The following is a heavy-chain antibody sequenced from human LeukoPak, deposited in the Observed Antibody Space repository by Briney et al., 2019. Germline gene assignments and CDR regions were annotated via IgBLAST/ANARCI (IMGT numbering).Heavy chain of an antibody. CDR2: IHSDGTT. D-gene: IGHD6-13*01. J-gene: IGHJ4*02. CDR1: GFTVTTSY. Sequence: PPGGSLRLSCAASGFTVTTSYMTWVRQAPGKGLEWVSVIHSDGTTYYADSVKGRFTISRDISKNTLYLQMNNLRAEDTAVYYCARMYSSSHSDFWGQGTLVTVSS. V-gene: IGHV3-66*01. CDR3: ARMYSSSHSDF.